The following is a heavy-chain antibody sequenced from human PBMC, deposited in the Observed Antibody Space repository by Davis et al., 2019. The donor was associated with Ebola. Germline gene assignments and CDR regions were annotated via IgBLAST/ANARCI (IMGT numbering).Heavy chain of an antibody. J-gene: IGHJ3*02. Sequence: GVLKISCSASGFTFNNYAMHWVRQAPGRGLDFVSGINDNGGTTHYADSVKGRFTISRDDSRSTVYLQMSSLTVEDTALYYCVKDRRWSYAFDIWGQGTMVTVSS. CDR1: GFTFNNYA. CDR2: INDNGGTT. D-gene: IGHD3-3*01. V-gene: IGHV3-64D*06. CDR3: VKDRRWSYAFDI.